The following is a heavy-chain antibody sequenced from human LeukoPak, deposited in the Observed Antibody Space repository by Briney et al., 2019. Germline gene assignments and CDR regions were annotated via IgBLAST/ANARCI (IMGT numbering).Heavy chain of an antibody. CDR3: ARHVFDERFPVVVVAAALPDNWFDP. CDR2: IYYSGST. D-gene: IGHD2-15*01. Sequence: SQTLSLTCTVSGGSISSGGYYWSWIRQHPGKGLEWIGYIYYSGSTNYNPSLKSRVTISVDTSKNQFSLKLSSVTAADTAVYYCARHVFDERFPVVVVAAALPDNWFDPWGQGTLVTVSS. CDR1: GGSISSGGYY. V-gene: IGHV4-31*03. J-gene: IGHJ5*02.